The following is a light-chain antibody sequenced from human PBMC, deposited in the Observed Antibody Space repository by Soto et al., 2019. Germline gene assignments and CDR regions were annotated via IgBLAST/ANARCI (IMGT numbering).Light chain of an antibody. CDR3: QQSNSYPLT. CDR1: QSISSW. CDR2: KAS. Sequence: DIQMTQSPSTLSASVGDRVTITCRASQSISSWLAWYQQKPGKAPKLLIYKASSLESGVPSRFSGSGSVTEFTLTISSLQPDGFATYYCQQSNSYPLTFGGGTKVEIK. V-gene: IGKV1-5*03. J-gene: IGKJ4*01.